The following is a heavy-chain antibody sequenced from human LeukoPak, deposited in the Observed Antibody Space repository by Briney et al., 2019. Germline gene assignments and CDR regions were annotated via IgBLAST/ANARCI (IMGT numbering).Heavy chain of an antibody. CDR3: AREYSGYDSLDY. D-gene: IGHD5-12*01. CDR2: INSDGSST. Sequence: GGSLRLSCAASGFTFTSYWMHWVRQAPGKGLVWVSHINSDGSSTSYADSVKGRFTISRDNAKNTLYLQMNSLRAEDTAVYYCAREYSGYDSLDYWGRGTLVTVSS. CDR1: GFTFTSYW. J-gene: IGHJ4*02. V-gene: IGHV3-74*01.